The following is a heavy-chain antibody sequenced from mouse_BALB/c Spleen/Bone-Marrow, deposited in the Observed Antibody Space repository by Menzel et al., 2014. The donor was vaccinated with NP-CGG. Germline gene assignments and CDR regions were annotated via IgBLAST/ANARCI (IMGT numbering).Heavy chain of an antibody. J-gene: IGHJ3*01. Sequence: EVKLMESGGGLVKSGGSLKLSCAASGFSFNSYGMSWVRQNPEKRLEWVGTISGGGSYTFYQESVKGRFTLSRDNAKNTLCPQLRSLRTEDTALYYCARHAYDEQTEVAFVYWGQGTLVTVSA. CDR2: ISGGGSYT. D-gene: IGHD2-10*01. CDR3: ARHAYDEQTEVAFVY. CDR1: GFSFNSYG. V-gene: IGHV5-9-2*01.